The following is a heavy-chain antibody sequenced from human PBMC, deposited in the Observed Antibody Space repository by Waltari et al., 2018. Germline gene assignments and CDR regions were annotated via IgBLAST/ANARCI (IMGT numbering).Heavy chain of an antibody. CDR1: GGTFSSYA. CDR2: INPIFGTA. J-gene: IGHJ4*02. CDR3: ARERAPPYPGFDY. V-gene: IGHV1-69*13. Sequence: QVQLVQSGAAVKKPGSSVKVSCKASGGTFSSYAISWVRQAPGPGLEWMGGINPIFGTANYAQKFQGRVTITADKSTSTAYMELSSLRSEDTAVYYCARERAPPYPGFDYWGQGTLVTVSS.